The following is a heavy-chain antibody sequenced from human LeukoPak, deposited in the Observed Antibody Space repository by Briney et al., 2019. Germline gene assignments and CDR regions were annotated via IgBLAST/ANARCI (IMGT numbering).Heavy chain of an antibody. CDR1: GGSISSYY. J-gene: IGHJ3*02. CDR3: ARDVSSGWYGNWGLDAFDI. D-gene: IGHD6-19*01. CDR2: IYYSGST. Sequence: SETLSLTCTVSGGSISSYYWSWIRQPPGKGLEWIGYIYYSGSTNYNPSLKSRVTISVDTSKNQFSLKLSSVTAADTAVYYCARDVSSGWYGNWGLDAFDIWGQGTMVTVSS. V-gene: IGHV4-59*01.